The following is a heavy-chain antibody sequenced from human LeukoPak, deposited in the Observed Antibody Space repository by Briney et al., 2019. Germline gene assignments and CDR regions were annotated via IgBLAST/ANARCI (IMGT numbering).Heavy chain of an antibody. D-gene: IGHD6-13*01. CDR1: GFTFSSYG. V-gene: IGHV3-30*03. CDR2: ISYDGSNE. J-gene: IGHJ1*01. Sequence: PGGSLRLSCAASGFTFSSYGMHWVRQAPGKGLEWVAVISYDGSNEYYADSVKGRFTISRDNSKNTLYLQMNSLRAEDTAVYYCARAGTGAEHLQHWGQGTLVTVSS. CDR3: ARAGTGAEHLQH.